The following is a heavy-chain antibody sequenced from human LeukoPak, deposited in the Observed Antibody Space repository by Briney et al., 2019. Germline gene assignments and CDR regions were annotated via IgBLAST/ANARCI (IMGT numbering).Heavy chain of an antibody. D-gene: IGHD2-2*01. CDR3: ARGDCSSTICYSPMDV. CDR1: GYTFTGYY. V-gene: IGHV1-2*02. Sequence: ASVKVSCKASGYTFTGYYMHWVRQAPGQGLEWMGWINPNSGGTNYAQKFQGRVTMTRDTSISTAYMELSRLRSDDTAVYYCARGDCSSTICYSPMDVWGKGTTVTVSS. CDR2: INPNSGGT. J-gene: IGHJ6*03.